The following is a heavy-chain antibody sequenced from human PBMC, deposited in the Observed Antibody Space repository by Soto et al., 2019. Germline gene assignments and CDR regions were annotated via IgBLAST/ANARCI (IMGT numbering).Heavy chain of an antibody. V-gene: IGHV4-31*03. CDR2: IYYSGTT. CDR1: GGSISSGGYY. Sequence: QVQLQESGPGLVKPSQTLSLTYTVSGGSISSGGYYWSWIRQNPGKGLGWIGYIYYSGTTNYNPSLKSRLTISVDTSKNQFSLKLNSMTAADTAVYYCARDESATDAFDIWGQGTMVTVSS. J-gene: IGHJ3*02. D-gene: IGHD5-12*01. CDR3: ARDESATDAFDI.